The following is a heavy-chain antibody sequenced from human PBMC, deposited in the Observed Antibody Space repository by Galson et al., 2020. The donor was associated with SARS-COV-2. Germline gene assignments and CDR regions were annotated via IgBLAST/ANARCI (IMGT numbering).Heavy chain of an antibody. D-gene: IGHD4-4*01. J-gene: IGHJ1*01. V-gene: IGHV5-51*01. Sequence: HGESLKISCQGFGYNFNIYWVAWVRQMPGRGLEWMGIIYPSDSDTKYSPSFEGHVTISADKYTSTAFLQWSSLKASDTATYYCARLPPYRNSSGGEDLDFWGLGTLVTVAS. CDR1: GYNFNIYW. CDR3: ARLPPYRNSSGGEDLDF. CDR2: IYPSDSDT.